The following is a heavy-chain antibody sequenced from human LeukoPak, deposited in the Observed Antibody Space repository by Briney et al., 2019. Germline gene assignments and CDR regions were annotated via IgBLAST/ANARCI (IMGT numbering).Heavy chain of an antibody. CDR2: IYYSGST. J-gene: IGHJ4*02. CDR1: GGSISSGGYY. V-gene: IGHV4-31*03. D-gene: IGHD3-10*01. CDR3: ARVSPRGSVDC. Sequence: SETLSLTCTVSGGSISSGGYYWSRIRQHPGKGLEWIGYIYYSGSTYYNPSLKSRVTISVDTSKNQFSLKLSSVTAADTAVYYCARVSPRGSVDCWGQGTLVTVSS.